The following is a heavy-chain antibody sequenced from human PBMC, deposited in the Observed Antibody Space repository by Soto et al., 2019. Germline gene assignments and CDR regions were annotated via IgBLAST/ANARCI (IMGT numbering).Heavy chain of an antibody. D-gene: IGHD1-1*01. J-gene: IGHJ3*02. CDR3: VKSEGYSFDI. CDR1: GFSFSSHW. CDR2: IKQNGGEE. V-gene: IGHV3-7*01. Sequence: EVQLVESGGGLVQPGGSLRLSCAASGFSFSSHWMSWVRQAPGKRLEWVANIKQNGGEEHYLDSVKGRFTLSRDNAKNSLYLQMNSLRAEDTAVYYCVKSEGYSFDIRGPGTMVTVSS.